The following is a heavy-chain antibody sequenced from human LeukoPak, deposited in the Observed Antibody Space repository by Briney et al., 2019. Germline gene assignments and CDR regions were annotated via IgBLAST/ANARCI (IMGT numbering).Heavy chain of an antibody. CDR2: ISWNSGSE. J-gene: IGHJ4*01. Sequence: GRSLRLSCAASGFSFDDYARHWLRQAPGKGLQWVSGISWNSGSEGYADSVKGRFTISRDNAKNSLYLQMNSLRAEDTAFYYCAKDGRPDTYGIFDLWGHGTLVTVSS. V-gene: IGHV3-9*01. CDR1: GFSFDDYA. D-gene: IGHD1-1*01. CDR3: AKDGRPDTYGIFDL.